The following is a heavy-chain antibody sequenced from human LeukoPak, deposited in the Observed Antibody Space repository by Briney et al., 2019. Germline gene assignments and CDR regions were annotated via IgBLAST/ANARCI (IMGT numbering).Heavy chain of an antibody. D-gene: IGHD3-22*01. Sequence: ASVKVSCKASGYTFTSYAIIWVRQAPGQGLEWTGWISGYNGNTKSSQSLQDRVIMTTDTSTRTAYMELRSLRPDDTAVYYCARVYLGIYYDGSPSPFDYWGQGTLVTVSS. J-gene: IGHJ4*02. V-gene: IGHV1-18*01. CDR1: GYTFTSYA. CDR3: ARVYLGIYYDGSPSPFDY. CDR2: ISGYNGNT.